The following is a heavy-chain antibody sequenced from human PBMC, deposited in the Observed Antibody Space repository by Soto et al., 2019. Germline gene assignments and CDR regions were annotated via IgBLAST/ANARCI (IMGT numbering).Heavy chain of an antibody. D-gene: IGHD3-3*01. CDR1: VDIVSSNSAA. CDR2: RYYRSKWYN. CDR3: ARGGLIDYDFWSGYPPQDYYGMDV. Sequence: SQTLSLTCAISVDIVSSNSAAGNCIRQSPSRGLEWLGRRYYRSKWYNDYAVPVKSRITINPDTSKNQFSLQLNSVTPEDTAVYYCARGGLIDYDFWSGYPPQDYYGMDVWGQGTTVTVSS. V-gene: IGHV6-1*01. J-gene: IGHJ6*02.